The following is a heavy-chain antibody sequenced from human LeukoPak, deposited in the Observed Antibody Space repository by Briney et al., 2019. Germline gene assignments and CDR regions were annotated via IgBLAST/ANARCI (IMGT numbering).Heavy chain of an antibody. CDR2: IYHSGST. CDR1: GFTFSRYA. Sequence: PGGSLRLSCAASGFTFSRYAMSWVRQAPGKGLEWIGSIYHSGSTYYNPSLKSRVTISVDTSKNQFSLKLSSVTAADTAVYYCATIGYYKSAWGQGTLVTVSS. D-gene: IGHD3-9*01. CDR3: ATIGYYKSA. J-gene: IGHJ4*02. V-gene: IGHV4-38-2*01.